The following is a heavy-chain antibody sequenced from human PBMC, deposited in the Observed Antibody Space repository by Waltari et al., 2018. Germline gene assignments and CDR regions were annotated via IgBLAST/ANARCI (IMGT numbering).Heavy chain of an antibody. CDR2: LDPEDGQA. Sequence: EVQMLQSGAEVKKPGTPVKISCKVSGDTFTDIYINWIKQAPGKGLQWMGLLDPEDGQAIYAQKFQGRVTMTADTSIHTAYMELTSLTSEDTAFYYCATALGGGISASRPFHFWGQGTMITVSS. CDR3: ATALGGGISASRPFHF. CDR1: GDTFTDIY. D-gene: IGHD3-10*01. V-gene: IGHV1-69-2*01. J-gene: IGHJ3*01.